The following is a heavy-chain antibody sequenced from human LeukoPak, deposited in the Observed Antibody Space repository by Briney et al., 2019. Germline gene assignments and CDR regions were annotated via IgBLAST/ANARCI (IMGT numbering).Heavy chain of an antibody. V-gene: IGHV4-59*11. J-gene: IGHJ4*02. D-gene: IGHD4-17*01. CDR2: IDHTGST. CDR3: AREREGPYGYFDY. CDR1: GDSISMHY. Sequence: PSETLSLTCSVSGDSISMHYWSWIRQPPGRGLEWIGYIDHTGSTNYNPSLNSRVTISRDMSKNHFSLELSSVTAADTAVYYCAREREGPYGYFDYWGQGTLVTVSS.